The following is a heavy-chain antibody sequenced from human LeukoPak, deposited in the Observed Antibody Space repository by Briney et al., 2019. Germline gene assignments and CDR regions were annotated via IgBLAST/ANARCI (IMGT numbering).Heavy chain of an antibody. CDR1: AVTFCSYA. CDR2: ISGSGGST. Sequence: GGSLRLSSAASAVTFCSYAMSWVSQAPGQGLEGVSAISGSGGSTYYADSVKGRFTISRDNSKNTLYLQMNSLRAEDTAVYCCAKDSVGTARGLFDPWGRGALAAVSP. D-gene: IGHD5-18*01. V-gene: IGHV3-23*01. J-gene: IGHJ5*02. CDR3: AKDSVGTARGLFDP.